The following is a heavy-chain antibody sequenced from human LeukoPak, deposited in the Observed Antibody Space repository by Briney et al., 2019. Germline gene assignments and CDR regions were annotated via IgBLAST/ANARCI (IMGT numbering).Heavy chain of an antibody. V-gene: IGHV1-69*06. Sequence: SVKVSCKASGGTFSSYAISWVRQAPGQGLEWMGGIIPIFGTANYAQKFQGRVTITADKPTNTAYMELSSLRSEDTAVYYCASGRTDIVVVPATLRNYYFDYWGQGTLVTVSS. J-gene: IGHJ4*02. CDR3: ASGRTDIVVVPATLRNYYFDY. D-gene: IGHD2-2*01. CDR1: GGTFSSYA. CDR2: IIPIFGTA.